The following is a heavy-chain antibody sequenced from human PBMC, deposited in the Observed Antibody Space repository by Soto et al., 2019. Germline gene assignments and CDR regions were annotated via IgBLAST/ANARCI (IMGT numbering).Heavy chain of an antibody. CDR1: GFTFTDYA. Sequence: EVQLLESGGGLAQPGGSLRLSCAASGFTFTDYALSWVRQAPGKGLEWVAKISGIGGSTYLADSVKGRLSISRDNSKKTVSLLMNSLRAEDTAVYFCARGSSGYISSWYYFDYWGRGTLVTVSS. V-gene: IGHV3-23*01. J-gene: IGHJ4*02. CDR2: ISGIGGST. CDR3: ARGSSGYISSWYYFDY. D-gene: IGHD6-13*01.